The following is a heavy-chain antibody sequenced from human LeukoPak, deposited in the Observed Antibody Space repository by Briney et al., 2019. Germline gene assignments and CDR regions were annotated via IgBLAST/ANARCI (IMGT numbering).Heavy chain of an antibody. CDR1: GYTFTSYY. CDR2: INPSGGST. V-gene: IGHV1-46*01. CDR3: ARGGYCSGGSCYADDAFDV. J-gene: IGHJ3*01. D-gene: IGHD2-15*01. Sequence: ASVKVSCKASGYTFTSYYMHWVRHAPGQGLEWMGIINPSGGSTSYAQKFQGRVTMNRDTSTSTVYMELSSLRSEDTAVYYCARGGYCSGGSCYADDAFDVWGQGTMVTVSS.